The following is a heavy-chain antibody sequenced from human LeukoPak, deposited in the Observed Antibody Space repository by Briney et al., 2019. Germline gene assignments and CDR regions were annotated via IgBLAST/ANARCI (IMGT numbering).Heavy chain of an antibody. CDR3: ARTSSGYYYDSSGFYYYMDV. CDR2: IIAIFGTA. V-gene: IGHV1-69*13. D-gene: IGHD3-22*01. J-gene: IGHJ6*03. CDR1: VGTFSSYA. Sequence: ASVKVSCKDSVGTFSSYAISWVRQAPGQGLEWMGGIIAIFGTANYAQKFQGRVTITADESTSTAYMELSSLRSEDTAVYYCARTSSGYYYDSSGFYYYMDVWGKGTTVTVSS.